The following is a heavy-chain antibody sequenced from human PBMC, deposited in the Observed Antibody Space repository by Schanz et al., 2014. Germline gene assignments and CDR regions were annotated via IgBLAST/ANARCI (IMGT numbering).Heavy chain of an antibody. Sequence: EVKMVESGGGLVKPGGSLRLSCAASGFNFSSYSLNWVRQAPGKGLEWVSSISYGTSYIYYAESVKGRFTISRDNAKNSLYLQMNGLRVEDTAVYFCVSQTGSPNYWGQGTLVTVSS. CDR1: GFNFSSYS. CDR2: ISYGTSYI. V-gene: IGHV3-21*01. D-gene: IGHD6-13*01. J-gene: IGHJ4*02. CDR3: VSQTGSPNY.